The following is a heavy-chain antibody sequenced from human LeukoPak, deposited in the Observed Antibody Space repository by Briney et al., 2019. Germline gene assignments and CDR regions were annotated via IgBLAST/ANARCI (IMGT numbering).Heavy chain of an antibody. CDR1: GYSITSSSW. V-gene: IGHV4-28*01. D-gene: IGHD3-10*01. CDR2: IYHSGTT. J-gene: IGHJ4*02. Sequence: SDTLSLTCAVSGYSITSSSWWGWIRRPPGKGLEWIGYIYHSGTTYYNPSLQSRVTMSEDTSKNQFSLKLSSVTAVDTAVYYCARKENVYYYFDYWGQGTLVTVSS. CDR3: ARKENVYYYFDY.